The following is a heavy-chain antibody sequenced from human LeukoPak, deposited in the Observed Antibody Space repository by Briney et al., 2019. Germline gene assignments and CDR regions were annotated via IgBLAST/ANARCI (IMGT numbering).Heavy chain of an antibody. V-gene: IGHV4-4*07. CDR1: GGSISSYY. J-gene: IGHJ4*02. CDR3: ARGPILWFGELSSFTGFDY. Sequence: SETLSLTCTVSGGSISSYYWSWIRQPAGKGLEWIGRIYTSGSTNYNPSLKSRVTISVDTSKNQFSLKLSSVTAADTAAYYCARGPILWFGELSSFTGFDYWGQGTLVTVSS. CDR2: IYTSGST. D-gene: IGHD3-10*01.